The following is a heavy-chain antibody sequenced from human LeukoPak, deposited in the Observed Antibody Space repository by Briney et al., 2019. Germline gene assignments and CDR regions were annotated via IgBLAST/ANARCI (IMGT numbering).Heavy chain of an antibody. V-gene: IGHV4-34*01. CDR2: INHSGST. D-gene: IGHD1-26*01. CDR3: ARVGRYSGSYGRVY. CDR1: GGFFSCYY. Sequence: KPSETLALTCAVYGGFFSCYYWIGIRQPPGKGLEWVGEINHSGSTNYTPSHKRRVTLSVDTSNHQYSLQLSSVTAADTAVYYCARVGRYSGSYGRVYWGQGTLVTVSS. J-gene: IGHJ4*02.